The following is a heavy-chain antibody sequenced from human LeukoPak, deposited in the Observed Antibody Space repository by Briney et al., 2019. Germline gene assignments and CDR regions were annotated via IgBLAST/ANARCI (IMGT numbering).Heavy chain of an antibody. V-gene: IGHV4-4*09. J-gene: IGHJ5*02. CDR3: ARRWPFKNNWFDP. CDR1: GGSISSYY. CDR2: IYTSGST. Sequence: SETLSLTCTVSGGSISSYYWSWIRQPPGKGLEWIGYIYTSGSTNYNPSLKSRVTMSVDTSKNQFSLKLSSVTAADTAVYYCARRWPFKNNWFDPWGQGTLVTVSS. D-gene: IGHD4-23*01.